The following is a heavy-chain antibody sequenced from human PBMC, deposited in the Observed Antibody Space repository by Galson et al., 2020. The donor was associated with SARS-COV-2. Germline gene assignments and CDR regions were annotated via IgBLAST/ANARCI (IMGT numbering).Heavy chain of an antibody. CDR3: DGSDF. CDR2: ISSDGTAT. V-gene: IGHV3-23*01. Sequence: GGSLRLSCEASGFIFSTYAMSWARQAPGKGLEWVSTISSDGTATHYADSVKGRFTISRDNFRNTLYLQMNNRRGEDTAVYYCDGSDFWGQGTLVTVSS. J-gene: IGHJ4*02. CDR1: GFIFSTYA.